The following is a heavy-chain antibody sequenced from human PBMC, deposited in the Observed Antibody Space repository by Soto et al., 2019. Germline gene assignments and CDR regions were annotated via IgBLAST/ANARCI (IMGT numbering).Heavy chain of an antibody. J-gene: IGHJ4*03. CDR1: GLAFTSSA. CDR2: IVVGSGNT. Sequence: SVQVSCKASGLAFTSSAVQWVRQARGQRLEWIGWIVVGSGNTNYAQKFQERVTITRDMSTSTAYMELSSLRSEDTAVYYCAAAPYYYDSSGLYDYWGQGTMVTVSS. V-gene: IGHV1-58*01. CDR3: AAAPYYYDSSGLYDY. D-gene: IGHD3-22*01.